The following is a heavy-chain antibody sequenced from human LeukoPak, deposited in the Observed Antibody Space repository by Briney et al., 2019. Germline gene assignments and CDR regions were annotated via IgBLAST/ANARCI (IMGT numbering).Heavy chain of an antibody. CDR1: GGSFSSYA. V-gene: IGHV1-69*13. CDR2: IIPIFGTT. CDR3: AREGEGLGFCSGGTCSWYFDI. Sequence: GASVKVSCKASGGSFSSYAISWVRQAPGQGLEWMGGIIPIFGTTFHAQKFQDRVTFTADESTNTANMELRSLKSEDTAMYFCAREGEGLGFCSGGTCSWYFDIWGRGTLVTVSS. D-gene: IGHD2-15*01. J-gene: IGHJ2*01.